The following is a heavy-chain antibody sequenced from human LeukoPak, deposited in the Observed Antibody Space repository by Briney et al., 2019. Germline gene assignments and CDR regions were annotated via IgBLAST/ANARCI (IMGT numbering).Heavy chain of an antibody. CDR1: GFTFSSYA. Sequence: PGGSLRLSCAAPGFTFSSYAMSWVRQAPGKGLEWVSAISGRGGSTYYADSVKGRFTISRDNSKNTLYLQMNSLRAEDTAVYYCAKVVKAVAEYDYWGQGTLVTVSS. CDR2: ISGRGGST. CDR3: AKVVKAVAEYDY. V-gene: IGHV3-23*01. D-gene: IGHD6-19*01. J-gene: IGHJ4*02.